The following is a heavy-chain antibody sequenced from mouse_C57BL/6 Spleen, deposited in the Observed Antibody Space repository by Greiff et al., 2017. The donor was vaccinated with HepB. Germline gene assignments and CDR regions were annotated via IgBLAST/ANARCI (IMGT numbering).Heavy chain of an antibody. CDR1: GYTFTSYG. Sequence: QQSCKASGYTFTSYGISWVKQRTGQGLEWIGEIYPRSGNTYYNEKFKGKATLTADKSSSTAYMELRSLTSEDSAVYFCARRSTMITTFDYWGQGTTLTVSS. D-gene: IGHD2-4*01. V-gene: IGHV1-81*01. CDR3: ARRSTMITTFDY. J-gene: IGHJ2*01. CDR2: IYPRSGNT.